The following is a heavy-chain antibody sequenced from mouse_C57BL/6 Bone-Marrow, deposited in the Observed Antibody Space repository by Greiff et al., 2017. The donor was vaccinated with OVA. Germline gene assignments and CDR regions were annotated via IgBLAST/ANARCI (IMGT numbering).Heavy chain of an antibody. CDR2: IDPEDGET. Sequence: EVQLQQSGAELVKPGASVKLSCTASGFNIKDYYLHWVKPRPEQGLEWIGRIDPEDGETKYAPKFQGKATITADTSSNTAYLQLSSRTSEDTAVYYCARGYYSKWAFAYWGQGTLVTVSA. J-gene: IGHJ3*01. D-gene: IGHD1-1*02. V-gene: IGHV14-2*01. CDR1: GFNIKDYY. CDR3: ARGYYSKWAFAY.